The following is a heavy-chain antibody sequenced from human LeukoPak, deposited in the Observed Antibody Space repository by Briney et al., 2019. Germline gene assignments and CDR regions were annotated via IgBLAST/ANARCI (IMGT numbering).Heavy chain of an antibody. D-gene: IGHD3-10*01. CDR1: GYTFTSYA. CDR2: INAGNGNT. V-gene: IGHV1-3*01. CDR3: ARDGLEGSGTLGGYYFDY. J-gene: IGHJ4*02. Sequence: HVASVKVSCKASGYTFTSYAMHWVRQAPGQRLEWMGWINAGNGNTKYSQKFQGRVTITRDTSASTAYMELSSLRSEDTAVYYCARDGLEGSGTLGGYYFDYWGQGTLVTVSS.